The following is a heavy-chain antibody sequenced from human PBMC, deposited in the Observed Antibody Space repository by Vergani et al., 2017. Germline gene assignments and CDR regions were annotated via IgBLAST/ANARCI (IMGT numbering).Heavy chain of an antibody. J-gene: IGHJ6*03. CDR1: GFTFSSYA. CDR2: ISGSGGST. V-gene: IGHV3-23*01. Sequence: EVQLLESGGGLVQPGGSLRLSCAASGFTFSSYAMSWVRQAPGKGLEWVSAISGSGGSTYYADSVKGRFTISRDNSKTTLYLQMNSLRAEDTAVYYCAKDPGDAKYYYYYMDVWGKGTTVTVSS. CDR3: AKDPGDAKYYYYYMDV. D-gene: IGHD3-16*01.